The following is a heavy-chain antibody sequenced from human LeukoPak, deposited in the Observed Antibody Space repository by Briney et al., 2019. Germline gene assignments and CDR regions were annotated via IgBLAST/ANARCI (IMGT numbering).Heavy chain of an antibody. CDR2: ISSSGSTI. CDR3: AREMATLPAFDY. Sequence: GGSLRLSCAASGFTSSSYEMNWVRQAPGKGLEWVSYISSSGSTIYYADSVKGRFTISRDNAKNSLYLQMNSLRAEDTAVYYCAREMATLPAFDYWGQGTLVTVSS. V-gene: IGHV3-48*03. D-gene: IGHD5-24*01. J-gene: IGHJ4*02. CDR1: GFTSSSYE.